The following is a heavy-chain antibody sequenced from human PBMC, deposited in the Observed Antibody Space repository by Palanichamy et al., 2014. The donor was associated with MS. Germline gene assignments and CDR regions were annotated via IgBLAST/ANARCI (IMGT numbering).Heavy chain of an antibody. CDR3: ARGGPSSKYFDY. D-gene: IGHD3-16*01. Sequence: QVQLQESGPGLVKPSETLSLTCTVSGGSISSDYWSWIRQPPGKGLEWIGYIYNSGSTNYNSSLQGRVTMSLDTSKNQFSLKLSSVTAADTAAYYCARGGPSSKYFDYWGQGTLVTVSS. J-gene: IGHJ4*02. CDR2: IYNSGST. V-gene: IGHV4-59*01. CDR1: GGSISSDY.